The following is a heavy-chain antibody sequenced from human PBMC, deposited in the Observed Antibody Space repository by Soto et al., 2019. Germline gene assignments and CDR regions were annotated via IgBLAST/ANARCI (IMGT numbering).Heavy chain of an antibody. CDR3: AREETGYNF. Sequence: ASVKVSCKATGGSFSNFGISWVRQARGQGLEWMGGIVPVFGRPNYAQRFRGRLTITPDGSTSTGYMEPIRQRSDDTAVYYCAREETGYNFWGQGXQVTVYS. D-gene: IGHD5-12*01. CDR1: GGSFSNFG. CDR2: IVPVFGRP. J-gene: IGHJ4*02. V-gene: IGHV1-69*01.